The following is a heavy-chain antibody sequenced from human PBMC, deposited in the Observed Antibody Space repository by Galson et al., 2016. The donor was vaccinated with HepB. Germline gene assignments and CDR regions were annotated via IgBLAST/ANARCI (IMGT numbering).Heavy chain of an antibody. CDR3: AKDKFEFYYYMDV. CDR2: ISGSGGST. J-gene: IGHJ6*03. V-gene: IGHV3-23*01. Sequence: SLRLSCAASGFTFSSYAMSWVRQAPGKGLEWVSAISGSGGSTYYADSVKGRFTISRDNSKNTLYLQMNSLRAEDTAVYYCAKDKFEFYYYMDVWGKGTTVTVSS. CDR1: GFTFSSYA. D-gene: IGHD3-10*01.